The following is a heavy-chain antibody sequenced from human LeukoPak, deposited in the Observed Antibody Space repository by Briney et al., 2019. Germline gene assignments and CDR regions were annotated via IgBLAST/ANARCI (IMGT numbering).Heavy chain of an antibody. D-gene: IGHD6-13*01. CDR2: IYYSGST. J-gene: IGHJ4*02. CDR3: ARQSIAAAGKIDY. Sequence: PSETLSLTCTVSGGSISSSSYYWGWNRQPPGKGLEWIGSIYYSGSTYYNPSLKSRVTISVDTSKNQFSLKLSSVTAADTAVYYCARQSIAAAGKIDYWGQGTLVTVSS. CDR1: GGSISSSSYY. V-gene: IGHV4-39*01.